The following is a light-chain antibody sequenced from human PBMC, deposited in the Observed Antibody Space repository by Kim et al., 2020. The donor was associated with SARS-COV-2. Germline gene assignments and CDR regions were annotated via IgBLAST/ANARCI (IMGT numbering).Light chain of an antibody. J-gene: IGKJ1*01. Sequence: SPGQSASLSCRASQSICSSFLAWFQQKPGQAPRLLIYGASTRASGIPDRFTGSGSGTDYTLTISRLEPEDFAVYFCQQYGDSPRTFGQGTKVDIK. CDR2: GAS. V-gene: IGKV3-20*01. CDR3: QQYGDSPRT. CDR1: QSICSSF.